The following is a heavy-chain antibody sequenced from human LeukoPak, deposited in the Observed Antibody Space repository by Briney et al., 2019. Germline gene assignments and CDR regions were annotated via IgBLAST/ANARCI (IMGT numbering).Heavy chain of an antibody. CDR3: AKVYSAWYSDY. J-gene: IGHJ4*02. D-gene: IGHD6-19*01. Sequence: PGGSLRPSCAASGFTFSSYAMTWVRQGPGKGLEWVSAISDSSGNTNYADSVRGRFTISRDNSKNTLYLQMNSLRAEDTAVYYCAKVYSAWYSDYWGQGTLVTVSS. V-gene: IGHV3-23*01. CDR2: ISDSSGNT. CDR1: GFTFSSYA.